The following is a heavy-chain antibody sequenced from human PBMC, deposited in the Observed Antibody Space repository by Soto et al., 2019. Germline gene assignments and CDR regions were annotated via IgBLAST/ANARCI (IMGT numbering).Heavy chain of an antibody. V-gene: IGHV1-2*02. D-gene: IGHD1-26*01. CDR3: ARLVGSL. CDR2: INPNSGGT. Sequence: QVQLVQSGAEVKKPGASVKVSCKASGYTFTGYYVHWIRQAPGQGLEWMGWINPNSGGTKFAQKFQGSVTMTRDTSLSTAYMELSRLTSDDTAVYYCARLVGSLWGQGTLVTVSS. CDR1: GYTFTGYY. J-gene: IGHJ4*02.